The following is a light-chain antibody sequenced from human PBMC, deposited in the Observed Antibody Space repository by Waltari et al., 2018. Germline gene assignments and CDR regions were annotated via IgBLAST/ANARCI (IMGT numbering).Light chain of an antibody. J-gene: IGKJ1*01. Sequence: DMVMTQSPDSLSVSLGERATINCKSSQSLFYSSTNKSYLTWWQQKPGQPPKLLIYWASARDSGVPDRFSGSGSGTDFSLTSSSLQAEDVAVYYCQQYYTNTWAFGQGTKVEI. CDR1: QSLFYSSTNKSY. V-gene: IGKV4-1*01. CDR3: QQYYTNTWA. CDR2: WAS.